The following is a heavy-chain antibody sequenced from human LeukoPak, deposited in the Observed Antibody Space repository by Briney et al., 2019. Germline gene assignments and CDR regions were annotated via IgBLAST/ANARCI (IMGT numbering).Heavy chain of an antibody. D-gene: IGHD1-20*01. CDR3: ARDLKTLNRITGTTSRSFYYMDV. J-gene: IGHJ6*03. V-gene: IGHV3-20*04. Sequence: GGSLRLSCAASGFTFDDYGMSWVRQAPGKGLEWVSGINWNGGSTGYADSVKGRFTISRDNSKNTLYLQMNSLRAADTAVYYCARDLKTLNRITGTTSRSFYYMDVWGKGTTVTVSS. CDR1: GFTFDDYG. CDR2: INWNGGST.